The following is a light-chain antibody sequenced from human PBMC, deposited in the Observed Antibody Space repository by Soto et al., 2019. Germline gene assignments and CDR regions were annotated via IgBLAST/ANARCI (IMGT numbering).Light chain of an antibody. J-gene: IGKJ4*01. V-gene: IGKV3-11*01. CDR1: QSVSTY. CDR2: DAF. Sequence: EIVLTQSPATLSLSPGETATLSCRASQSVSTYLAWYQQKPGQAPRLLIYDAFNRATGIPARFSGSGSGTDFTLTISRLEPEDFAVYYCQQRSNWPPLTFGGGTKVEIK. CDR3: QQRSNWPPLT.